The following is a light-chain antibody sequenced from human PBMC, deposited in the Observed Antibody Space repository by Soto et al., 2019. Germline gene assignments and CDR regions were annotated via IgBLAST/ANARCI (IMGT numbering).Light chain of an antibody. V-gene: IGLV2-8*01. J-gene: IGLJ1*01. CDR3: SSYTSSATYV. CDR2: EVS. CDR1: SSDVGGYNY. Sequence: QSALTQPPSASGSPGQSVTISCTGTSSDVGGYNYVSWYQQHPGKAPKLMIYEVSKRPSGVPDRFSGSKSGNTASLTVSGLQAEDEADYYCSSYTSSATYVFVTGTKLTVL.